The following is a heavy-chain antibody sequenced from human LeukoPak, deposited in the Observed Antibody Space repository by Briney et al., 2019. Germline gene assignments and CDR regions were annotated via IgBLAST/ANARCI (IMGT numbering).Heavy chain of an antibody. CDR2: IYYSGST. D-gene: IGHD3-22*01. Sequence: PSETLSLTCTVSGGSISSYYWSWIRQPPGKGLEWIGYIYYSGSTNYNPSLKSRVTISADTSKNQFSLKLSSVTAADTAVYYCAVSGYPSDYWGQGTLVTVSS. CDR1: GGSISSYY. J-gene: IGHJ4*02. V-gene: IGHV4-59*01. CDR3: AVSGYPSDY.